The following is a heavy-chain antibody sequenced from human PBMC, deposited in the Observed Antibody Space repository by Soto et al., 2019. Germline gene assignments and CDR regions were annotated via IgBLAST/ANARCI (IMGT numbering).Heavy chain of an antibody. CDR1: GGSISRDY. CDR3: ARLWGYYDSSGYPGGWFDP. V-gene: IGHV4-59*08. D-gene: IGHD3-22*01. Sequence: SDTLSLTCTVSGGSISRDYYIWIRQSPGKGLEWIGHIYYSGSTKYNPSLKSRVLISIDTSKNQFSLKLSSVTAADTAVYYCARLWGYYDSSGYPGGWFDPWGQGAVVTVSS. CDR2: IYYSGST. J-gene: IGHJ5*02.